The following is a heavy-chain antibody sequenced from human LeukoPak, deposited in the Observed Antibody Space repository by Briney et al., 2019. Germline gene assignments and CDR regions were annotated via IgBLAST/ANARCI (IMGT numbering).Heavy chain of an antibody. D-gene: IGHD3-22*01. CDR3: ARVGALYYYDSSGYYPADDAFDI. Sequence: GASVKVSCKASGYTFTSYGISWVRQAPGQGLEWMGWISAYNGNTSYAQKLQGRVTMTTDTSTSTAYMELRSLRSGDTAVYYCARVGALYYYDSSGYYPADDAFDIWGQGTMVTVSS. CDR1: GYTFTSYG. CDR2: ISAYNGNT. V-gene: IGHV1-18*01. J-gene: IGHJ3*02.